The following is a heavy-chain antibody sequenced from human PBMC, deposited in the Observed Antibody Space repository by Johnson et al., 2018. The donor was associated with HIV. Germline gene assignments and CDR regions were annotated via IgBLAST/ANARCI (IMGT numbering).Heavy chain of an antibody. CDR2: IKEDGSEK. D-gene: IGHD3-16*02. V-gene: IGHV3-7*02. J-gene: IGHJ3*02. CDR1: GFTFNTYW. CDR3: ARGPIADDAFDI. Sequence: VQLVESGGGLVQPGGSLRLSCAASGFTFNTYWMTWVRQVPGKGLEWVANIKEDGSEKYYADSVKGRFTISRDNSKNTLYLQMNSLRAEDTAVYFCARGPIADDAFDIWGQGTMVTVSS.